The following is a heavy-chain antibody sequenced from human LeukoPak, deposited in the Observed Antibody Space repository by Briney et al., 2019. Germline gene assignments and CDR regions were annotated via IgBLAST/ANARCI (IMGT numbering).Heavy chain of an antibody. V-gene: IGHV4-59*01. D-gene: IGHD2-2*01. J-gene: IGHJ4*02. CDR1: GGSISSYY. CDR2: IYYSGST. CDR3: ASSRGGCSSTSCYDY. Sequence: SETLSLTCTVSGGSISSYYWSWIRQPPGKGLEWIGYIYYSGSTNYNPSLKSRVTISVDTSKNQFSLKLSSVTAADTAVYYCASSRGGCSSTSCYDYWGQGTPVTVSS.